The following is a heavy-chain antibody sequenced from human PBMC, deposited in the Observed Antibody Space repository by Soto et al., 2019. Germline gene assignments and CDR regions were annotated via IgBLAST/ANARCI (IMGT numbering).Heavy chain of an antibody. V-gene: IGHV4-34*01. CDR1: GGSFSGYY. J-gene: IGHJ4*02. Sequence: SETLSLTCAVYGGSFSGYYWSWIRQPPGKGLEWIGEINHSGSTNYNPSLKSRVTISVDTSKNQFSLKLSSVTAADTAVYYCARFWSGYHSYWGQGTLGTVSS. CDR3: ARFWSGYHSY. D-gene: IGHD3-3*01. CDR2: INHSGST.